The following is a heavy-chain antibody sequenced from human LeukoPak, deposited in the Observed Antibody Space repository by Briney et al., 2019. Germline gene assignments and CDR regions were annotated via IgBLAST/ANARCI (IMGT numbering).Heavy chain of an antibody. Sequence: GGSLRLSCAASGFTSSSYWMNWVRQAPGKRLEWVANINQDGSAQYYVDSVKGRFTFSRDNAMNSLFLQMNSLRAEDTAVYYCARDVHGGAFDYWGQGTLVTVSS. V-gene: IGHV3-7*01. CDR2: INQDGSAQ. CDR3: ARDVHGGAFDY. J-gene: IGHJ4*02. CDR1: GFTSSSYW. D-gene: IGHD4-23*01.